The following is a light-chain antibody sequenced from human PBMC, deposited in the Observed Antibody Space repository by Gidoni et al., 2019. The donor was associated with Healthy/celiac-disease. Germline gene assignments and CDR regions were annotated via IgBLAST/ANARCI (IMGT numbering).Light chain of an antibody. J-gene: IGKJ1*01. CDR1: QSVSSNY. Sequence: EILFTQSPGTLSLSPGERATLSCRASQSVSSNYLAWYQQKPGQAPRLLIYGASSRATGIPDRFSGSGSGTDFTLTISRLEPEDFAVYYCQQYGSSAWTFGQGTKVEIK. CDR3: QQYGSSAWT. CDR2: GAS. V-gene: IGKV3-20*01.